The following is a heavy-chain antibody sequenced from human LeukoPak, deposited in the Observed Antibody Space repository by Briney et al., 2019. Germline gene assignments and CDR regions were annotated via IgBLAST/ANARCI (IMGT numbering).Heavy chain of an antibody. Sequence: PGGSLRLPCAASGFTFSGSAMHWVRQASGKGLEWVGRIRSKANSYATAYAASVKGRFTISRDDSKNTAYLQMNSLKTEDTAVYYCTGGSSSWYPIDYWGQGTLVTVSS. D-gene: IGHD6-13*01. CDR2: IRSKANSYAT. V-gene: IGHV3-73*01. CDR3: TGGSSSWYPIDY. J-gene: IGHJ4*02. CDR1: GFTFSGSA.